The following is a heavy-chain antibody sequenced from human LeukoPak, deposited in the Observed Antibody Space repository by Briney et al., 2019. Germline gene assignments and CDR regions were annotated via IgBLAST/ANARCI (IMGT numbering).Heavy chain of an antibody. Sequence: ASVKVSCKASGNTFTEYYIHWVRQAPGQGLEYMGWINPNSGDTNYEPKFQGRVTMTRDTSINTAYMELSRLGSDDTAVYFCARGYIAADDNSWGQGTLVTVSS. CDR2: INPNSGDT. CDR1: GNTFTEYY. J-gene: IGHJ5*02. CDR3: ARGYIAADDNS. D-gene: IGHD6-13*01. V-gene: IGHV1-2*02.